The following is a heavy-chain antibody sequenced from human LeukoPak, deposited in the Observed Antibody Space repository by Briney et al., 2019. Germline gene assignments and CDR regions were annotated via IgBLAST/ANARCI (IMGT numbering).Heavy chain of an antibody. CDR1: GDSISSSIW. D-gene: IGHD2-2*01. CDR2: TYHSGST. Sequence: SGTLSLTCAVSGDSISSSIWWTWVRQPPGKGLEWMGETYHSGSTNYNPSLKSRVAISIDNSKNQFSLKLTSVTAADTAIYYCATIRGGCSSTSCYFENWGQGTLVTVSS. J-gene: IGHJ4*02. V-gene: IGHV4-4*02. CDR3: ATIRGGCSSTSCYFEN.